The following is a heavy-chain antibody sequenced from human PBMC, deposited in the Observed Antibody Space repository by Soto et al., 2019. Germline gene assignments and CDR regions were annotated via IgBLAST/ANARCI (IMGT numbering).Heavy chain of an antibody. Sequence: GGSLRLSCAASGFTCNNHGMHWVRQTPGKGLEWVAVISYDGTHKYYADSVKGRFTISRDNSKNTLYVQMNSLRAEDTAVYYCARRHDYGDYAFDYWGQGTLVTVSS. D-gene: IGHD4-17*01. V-gene: IGHV3-30*03. CDR1: GFTCNNHG. J-gene: IGHJ4*02. CDR3: ARRHDYGDYAFDY. CDR2: ISYDGTHK.